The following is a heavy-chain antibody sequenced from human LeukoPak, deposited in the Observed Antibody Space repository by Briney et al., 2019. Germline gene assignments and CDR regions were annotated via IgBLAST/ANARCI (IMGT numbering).Heavy chain of an antibody. CDR2: IEHDGSEK. Sequence: GGSLRLSCAVSGFSFNMYWMSWVRQAPGKGLEWVANIEHDGSEKYFVDSVKGRFTISRDNAKKSVYLQMHSLRAEDTAVYYCAREDHDYYYYGMDVWGQGTTVTVSS. CDR3: AREDHDYYYYGMDV. V-gene: IGHV3-7*01. D-gene: IGHD1-14*01. J-gene: IGHJ6*02. CDR1: GFSFNMYW.